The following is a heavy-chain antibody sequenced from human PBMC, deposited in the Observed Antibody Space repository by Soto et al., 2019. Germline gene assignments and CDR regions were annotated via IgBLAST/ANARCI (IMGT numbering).Heavy chain of an antibody. CDR2: ISGSGGST. V-gene: IGHV3-23*01. D-gene: IGHD2-15*01. CDR1: GLTFSSYA. J-gene: IGHJ6*02. Sequence: WWSLRLSCAASGLTFSSYAVSWVRPAPGKGLEWVSAISGSGGSTYYADSVKGRFTISRDNSKNTLYLQMNSLRAEDTAVYYCAKPPWNIVVVVAATLSLGTYYGMDVWGQGTTVTVSS. CDR3: AKPPWNIVVVVAATLSLGTYYGMDV.